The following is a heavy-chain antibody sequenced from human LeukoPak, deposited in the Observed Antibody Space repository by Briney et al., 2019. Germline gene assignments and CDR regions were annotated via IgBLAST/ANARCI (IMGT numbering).Heavy chain of an antibody. CDR2: ISGSGGST. V-gene: IGHV3-23*01. Sequence: PGGSLRLSCAASGFPFNAYWMTWVRQAPGKGLEWVSVISGSGGSTYYADSVKGRFTISRDNSKNTLYLQMNSLRAEDTAVYYCAKVSGYSEDYWGQGTLVTVSS. CDR1: GFPFNAYW. D-gene: IGHD5-18*01. CDR3: AKVSGYSEDY. J-gene: IGHJ4*02.